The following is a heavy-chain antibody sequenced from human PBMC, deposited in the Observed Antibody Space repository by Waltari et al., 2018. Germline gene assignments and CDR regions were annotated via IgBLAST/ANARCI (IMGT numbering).Heavy chain of an antibody. CDR3: ARVGYCSSTGCYHYYYYYGMDV. V-gene: IGHV1-69*01. CDR1: GGTFSSYA. Sequence: QVQLVQSGAEVKKPGSSVKVSCKASGGTFSSYAISWVRQAPGPGLEWLGGIIPIFGTANYAQKFQGRVTITADESTSTAYMELSSLRSEDTAVYYCARVGYCSSTGCYHYYYYYGMDVWGQGTTVTVSS. J-gene: IGHJ6*02. D-gene: IGHD2-2*01. CDR2: IIPIFGTA.